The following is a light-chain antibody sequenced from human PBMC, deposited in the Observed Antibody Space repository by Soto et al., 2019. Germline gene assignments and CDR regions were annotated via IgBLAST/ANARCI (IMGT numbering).Light chain of an antibody. CDR1: QSVSSN. CDR2: GAF. V-gene: IGKV3-15*01. CDR3: QQYNDWPLT. Sequence: EMVLTQSPGTVSFFPVERATRSCRASQSVSSNLAWYQQKPGQAPSLLIYGAFTRATGIPARFSGTGSGTEFTLTISSLQSEDFALYYCQQYNDWPLTFGQGTKVDIK. J-gene: IGKJ1*01.